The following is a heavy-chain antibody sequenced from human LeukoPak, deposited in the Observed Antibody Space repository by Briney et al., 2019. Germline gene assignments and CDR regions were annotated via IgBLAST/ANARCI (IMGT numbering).Heavy chain of an antibody. V-gene: IGHV3-33*01. CDR1: GFTFSSYG. CDR3: ARDRGSGWYNFFDD. CDR2: IWYDGSNK. D-gene: IGHD6-19*01. J-gene: IGHJ4*02. Sequence: GGSLRLSCAASGFTFSSYGMHWVRQAPGKGLEWVAIIWYDGSNKYYADSVKGRFTTSRDNSKNTLYLQMNSLRAEDTAVYYCARDRGSGWYNFFDDWGQGTLVTVSS.